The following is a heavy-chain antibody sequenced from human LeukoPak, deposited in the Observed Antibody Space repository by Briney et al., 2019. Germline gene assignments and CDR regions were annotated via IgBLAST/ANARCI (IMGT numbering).Heavy chain of an antibody. CDR3: ARADYGSGSYEPPPFDY. CDR2: IYSGGST. D-gene: IGHD3-10*01. CDR1: GFTVSSNY. J-gene: IGHJ4*02. V-gene: IGHV3-53*01. Sequence: GGSLRLSCAASGFTVSSNYMSWVRQAPGKGLEWVSVIYSGGSTYYADSVKGRFTISRDNSKNTLYLQMNSLRAEDTAVYYCARADYGSGSYEPPPFDYWGQGTLVTVSS.